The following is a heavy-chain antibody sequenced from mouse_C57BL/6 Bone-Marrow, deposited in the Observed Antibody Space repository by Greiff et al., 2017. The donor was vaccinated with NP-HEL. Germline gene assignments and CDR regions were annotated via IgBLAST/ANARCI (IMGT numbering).Heavy chain of an antibody. J-gene: IGHJ4*01. Sequence: EVKLMESEGGLVQPGSSMKLSCTASGFTFSDYYMAWVRQVPETGLEWVANINYDGSSTYYLDSLQSRFIISRDNAKNILYLQMSSLKSEDTATYYCAREGGLRRRTYAMDYWGQGTSVTVSS. V-gene: IGHV5-16*01. CDR1: GFTFSDYY. CDR3: AREGGLRRRTYAMDY. CDR2: INYDGSST. D-gene: IGHD2-4*01.